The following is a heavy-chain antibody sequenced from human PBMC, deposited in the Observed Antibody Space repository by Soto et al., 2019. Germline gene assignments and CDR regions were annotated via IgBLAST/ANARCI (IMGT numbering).Heavy chain of an antibody. CDR2: IIPIFGTA. CDR3: ASEPRQGSSSWTLEC. V-gene: IGHV1-69*13. D-gene: IGHD6-13*01. Sequence: SVKVSCKASGGTFSSYAISWVRQAPGQGLEWMGGIIPIFGTANYAQKFQGRVTITADESTSTAYMELSSLRSEDTAVYYCASEPRQGSSSWTLECWGQGTLVTVSS. J-gene: IGHJ4*02. CDR1: GGTFSSYA.